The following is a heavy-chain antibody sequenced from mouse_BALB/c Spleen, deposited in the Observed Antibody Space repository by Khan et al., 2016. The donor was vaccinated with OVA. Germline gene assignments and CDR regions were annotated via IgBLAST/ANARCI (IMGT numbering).Heavy chain of an antibody. V-gene: IGHV5-6*01. CDR1: GFTFSTYG. J-gene: IGHJ3*01. CDR3: TRLAYYDDSEEFAY. D-gene: IGHD1-1*01. CDR2: VSTGGSYT. Sequence: EVELVESGGDLVKPGGSLKLSCAASGFTFSTYGMSWVRQAPDKRLEWVATVSTGGSYTYYPDSVKGRSTISRDNAKNTLYLQMSGLRSEDTAMFYCTRLAYYDDSEEFAYWGQGTLVTVSA.